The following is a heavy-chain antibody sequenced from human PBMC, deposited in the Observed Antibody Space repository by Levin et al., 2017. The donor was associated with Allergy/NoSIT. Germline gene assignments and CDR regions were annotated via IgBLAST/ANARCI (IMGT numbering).Heavy chain of an antibody. V-gene: IGHV4-30-4*01. CDR3: AGGPVGLQVEY. D-gene: IGHD4-11*01. CDR1: GGSISSGDYY. Sequence: PSQTLSLTCTVSGGSISSGDYYWSWIRQPPGKGLEWIGYIYYSGSTYYNPSLKSRVTISVDTSKNQFSLRLSSVTAADTAVYYCAGGPVGLQVEYWGQGTLVTVSS. CDR2: IYYSGST. J-gene: IGHJ4*02.